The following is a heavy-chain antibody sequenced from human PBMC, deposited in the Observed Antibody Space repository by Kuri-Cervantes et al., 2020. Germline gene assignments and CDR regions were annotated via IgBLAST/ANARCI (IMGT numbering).Heavy chain of an antibody. D-gene: IGHD1-26*01. V-gene: IGHV3-74*01. CDR1: GFTFSSYW. J-gene: IGHJ4*02. Sequence: GESLKISCAASGFTFSSYWMHWVRQAPGKGLVWVSRINSDGSSTSYADSVKGRFTISRDNSKNTLYLQMNSLRAEDTAVYYCARDRGGRWELPAYWGQGTLVTVSS. CDR2: INSDGSST. CDR3: ARDRGGRWELPAY.